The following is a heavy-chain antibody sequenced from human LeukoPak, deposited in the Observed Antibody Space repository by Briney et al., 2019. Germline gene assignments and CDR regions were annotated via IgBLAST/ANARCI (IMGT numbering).Heavy chain of an antibody. Sequence: SETLSLTCTVSGGSISSGGYYWSWIRQHPGKGLEWIGYIYYSGSTYYNPSLKSRVTISVDTSKNQFSLKLSSVTAADTAVYYCARDRGDDYVWGSHRSPPRYFDYWGQGTLVTVSS. J-gene: IGHJ4*02. D-gene: IGHD3-16*02. CDR1: GGSISSGGYY. V-gene: IGHV4-31*03. CDR3: ARDRGDDYVWGSHRSPPRYFDY. CDR2: IYYSGST.